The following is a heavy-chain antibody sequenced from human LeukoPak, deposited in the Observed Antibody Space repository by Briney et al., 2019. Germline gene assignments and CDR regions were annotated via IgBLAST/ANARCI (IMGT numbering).Heavy chain of an antibody. CDR1: GFTFNNFA. Sequence: GGSLRLSCAASGFTFNNFAMNWVRQASGKGLECVAVISYDGSNKYYADSVKGRFTISRDNSKNTLYLQMNSLRAEDTAVYYCARVLYYYDSSGYFPDAFDIWGQGTMVTVSS. V-gene: IGHV3-30-3*01. CDR2: ISYDGSNK. CDR3: ARVLYYYDSSGYFPDAFDI. D-gene: IGHD3-22*01. J-gene: IGHJ3*02.